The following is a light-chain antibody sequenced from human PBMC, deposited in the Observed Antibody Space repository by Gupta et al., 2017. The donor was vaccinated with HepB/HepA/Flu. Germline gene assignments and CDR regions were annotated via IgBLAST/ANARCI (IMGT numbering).Light chain of an antibody. CDR3: QQCAHSPRT. J-gene: IGKJ1*01. CDR2: GAF. CDR1: QTVTNNY. V-gene: IGKV3-20*01. Sequence: EIVLTQSPGTLSLSPGERATLSCRASQTVTNNYLAWYQQKPGQAPRLLIYGAFIRATGIPDRFSGSGSGTDFNLNISRLEPEDFAVYYCQQCAHSPRTFGQGTKVEIK.